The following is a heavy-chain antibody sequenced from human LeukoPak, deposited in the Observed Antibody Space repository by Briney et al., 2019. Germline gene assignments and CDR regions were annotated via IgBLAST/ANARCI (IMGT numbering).Heavy chain of an antibody. CDR3: ASRVTYNWNYRDAFDI. V-gene: IGHV5-51*01. D-gene: IGHD1-7*01. CDR1: GYSFTSYW. CDR2: IYPGDSDT. J-gene: IGHJ3*02. Sequence: GESLKISCMGSGYSFTSYWIGWVRQMPGKGLEWMGIIYPGDSDTRYSPSFQGQVTISADRSISTAYLQWSSLKASDAAMYYCASRVTYNWNYRDAFDIWGQGTMVTVSS.